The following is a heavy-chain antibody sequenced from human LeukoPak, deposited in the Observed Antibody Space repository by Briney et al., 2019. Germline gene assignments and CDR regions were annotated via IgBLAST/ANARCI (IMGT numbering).Heavy chain of an antibody. V-gene: IGHV3-72*01. CDR2: TRNEANIYTT. Sequence: GGSLRLSCAASGFIFSDHYMDWVRQAPGKGLEWVGRTRNEANIYTTKYAASVKGRFTISSDDSKNSLYLQMNSLKTEDTAVYYCASPVGATTVRAFDIWGQGTMVTVSS. J-gene: IGHJ3*02. CDR3: ASPVGATTVRAFDI. D-gene: IGHD1-26*01. CDR1: GFIFSDHY.